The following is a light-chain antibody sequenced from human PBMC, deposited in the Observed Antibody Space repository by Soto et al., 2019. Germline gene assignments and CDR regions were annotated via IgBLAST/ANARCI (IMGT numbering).Light chain of an antibody. J-gene: IGKJ1*01. Sequence: DVQMTQFPSTLFASVGDRVTITCRASQSISRWLAWYQQKPGKAPKLLIYDGSNLEKGVPSRFSGRGSGTEFTLTISSLQPDDFATYFCQQYNSYSPETFGQGTKVEI. CDR2: DGS. V-gene: IGKV1-5*01. CDR1: QSISRW. CDR3: QQYNSYSPET.